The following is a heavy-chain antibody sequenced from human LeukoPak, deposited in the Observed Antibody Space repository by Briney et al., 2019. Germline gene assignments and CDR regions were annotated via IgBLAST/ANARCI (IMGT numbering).Heavy chain of an antibody. CDR3: AKSGYSYGYLDY. Sequence: PGGSLRLSCAASGFTFSSYGMHWVRQAPGKGLEGVALISYDGSNEAFSGSVKGRFTISRDNSMNTVYLQMNSLRPEDTAVYYCAKSGYSYGYLDYWGQGTLVTVSS. J-gene: IGHJ4*02. V-gene: IGHV3-30*18. CDR2: ISYDGSNE. CDR1: GFTFSSYG. D-gene: IGHD5-18*01.